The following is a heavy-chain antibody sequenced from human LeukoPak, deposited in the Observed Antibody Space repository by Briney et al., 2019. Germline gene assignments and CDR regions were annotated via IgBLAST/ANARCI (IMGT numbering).Heavy chain of an antibody. CDR1: GFTFRSYS. CDR2: ISSSSSYI. CDR3: ARDLSLVGARDPFDY. Sequence: PGGSLRLSCAASGFTFRSYSMNWVRQAPGKGLEWVSSISSSSSYIYYADSVKGRFTISRDNAKNSLYPQMNSLRAEDTAVYYCARDLSLVGARDPFDYWGQGTLVTVSS. V-gene: IGHV3-21*01. D-gene: IGHD1-26*01. J-gene: IGHJ4*02.